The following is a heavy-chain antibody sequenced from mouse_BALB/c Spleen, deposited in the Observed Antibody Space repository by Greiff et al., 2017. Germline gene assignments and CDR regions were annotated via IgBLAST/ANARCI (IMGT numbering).Heavy chain of an antibody. J-gene: IGHJ3*01. CDR2: ISSGSSTI. CDR1: GFTFSSYG. Sequence: EVLLVESGGGLVQPGGSRKLSCAASGFTFSSYGMHWVRQAPEKGLEWVAYISSGSSTIYYADTVKGRITISKDNPKNTLFLQMTSLRSEDTAMYYWSGEEFAYWGQGTLVTVSA. V-gene: IGHV5-17*02. CDR3: SGEEFAY.